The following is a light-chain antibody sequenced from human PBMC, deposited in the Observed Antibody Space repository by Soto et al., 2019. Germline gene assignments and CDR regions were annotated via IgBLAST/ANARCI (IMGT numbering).Light chain of an antibody. CDR2: DAS. CDR3: QQYGSSLPIT. CDR1: QTVRNNY. V-gene: IGKV3-20*01. J-gene: IGKJ5*01. Sequence: EFVLTQSPGTLSLSPGERATLSCRASQTVRNNYLAWYQQKPGQAPRLLIYDASNRATGIPARFSGSGSGTDFTLTISRLEPEDFAVYYCQQYGSSLPITFGQGTRLEIK.